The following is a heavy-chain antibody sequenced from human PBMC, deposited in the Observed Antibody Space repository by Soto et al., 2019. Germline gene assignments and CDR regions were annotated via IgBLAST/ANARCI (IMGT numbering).Heavy chain of an antibody. J-gene: IGHJ4*02. D-gene: IGHD3-22*01. CDR2: FYYSGST. V-gene: IGHV4-39*01. Sequence: SETLSLTCTVSGGSISSSSYYWGWIRQPPGKGLEWIGSFYYSGSTYYNPSLKSRVTISVDTSKNQFSLKLSSVTAADTAVYYCARQSGSGYYTVAYWGQGTLVTVSS. CDR1: GGSISSSSYY. CDR3: ARQSGSGYYTVAY.